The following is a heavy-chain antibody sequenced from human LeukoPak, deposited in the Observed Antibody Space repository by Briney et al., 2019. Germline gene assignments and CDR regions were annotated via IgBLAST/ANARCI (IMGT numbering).Heavy chain of an antibody. CDR3: AQGSGQFLED. CDR2: IRSNAAGGTT. Sequence: GGSLRLSCAASGFTFGSYAMSWVRQAPGKGLQWVARIRSNAAGGTTDLAAPVKGRIIISRDDSKNMAYLQFNSLTTEDTAVYYCAQGSGQFLEDWGQGTLVTVSS. CDR1: GFTFGSYA. V-gene: IGHV3-15*01. D-gene: IGHD2-15*01. J-gene: IGHJ4*02.